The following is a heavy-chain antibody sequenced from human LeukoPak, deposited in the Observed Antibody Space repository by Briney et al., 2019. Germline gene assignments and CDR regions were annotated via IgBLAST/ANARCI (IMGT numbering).Heavy chain of an antibody. D-gene: IGHD3-10*01. CDR1: GFTFSSYS. CDR2: ISSSSSYI. CDR3: ARDRMSGWFDP. J-gene: IGHJ5*02. V-gene: IGHV3-21*01. Sequence: GGSLRLSCAASGFTFSSYSMNWVRQAPGKGLEWVSSISSSSSYIYYADSVKGRFTISRDNAKNSLYLQMNSLRAEDTAVYYCARDRMSGWFDPWGQGTLVTVSS.